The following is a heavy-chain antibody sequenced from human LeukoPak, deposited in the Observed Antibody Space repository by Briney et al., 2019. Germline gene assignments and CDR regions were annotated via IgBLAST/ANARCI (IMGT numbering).Heavy chain of an antibody. V-gene: IGHV3-23*01. Sequence: GGTLRLSCAASGFTFSSYGMSWVRQAPGKGLEWVSAISGSGGSTYYADSVKGRFTISRDNSKNTLYLQMNSLRAEDTAVYYCAKGLVGATLGPLDYWGQGTLVTVSS. CDR2: ISGSGGST. CDR1: GFTFSSYG. D-gene: IGHD1-26*01. J-gene: IGHJ4*02. CDR3: AKGLVGATLGPLDY.